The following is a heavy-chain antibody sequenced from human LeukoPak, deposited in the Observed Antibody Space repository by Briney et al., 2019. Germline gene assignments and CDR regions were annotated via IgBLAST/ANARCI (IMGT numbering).Heavy chain of an antibody. Sequence: PSQTLSLTCTVSGGSISGYSWTWIRQRPGPGLEWIGYFHNGRTTSYNPSLTGRVTISVDTAMDQISLKLNSVTAADTAVYYCARGHLGLSPWGQGTLVTVSS. V-gene: IGHV4-59*01. J-gene: IGHJ5*02. CDR3: ARGHLGLSP. CDR1: GGSISGYS. D-gene: IGHD3-10*01. CDR2: FHNGRTT.